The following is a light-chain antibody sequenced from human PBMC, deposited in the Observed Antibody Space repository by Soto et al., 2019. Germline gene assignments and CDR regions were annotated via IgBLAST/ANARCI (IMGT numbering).Light chain of an antibody. CDR3: QHFDNWPYP. CDR1: QSVSSN. Sequence: EIVRTQSPATLSVSPGERATLSCIASQSVSSNLAWYQQKPGQAHRLLIYAASSRATGIPAMFSGSGSGTEFTLTISSLQSEDFAVYYCQHFDNWPYPFGQGTKVDIK. J-gene: IGKJ2*01. V-gene: IGKV3-15*01. CDR2: AAS.